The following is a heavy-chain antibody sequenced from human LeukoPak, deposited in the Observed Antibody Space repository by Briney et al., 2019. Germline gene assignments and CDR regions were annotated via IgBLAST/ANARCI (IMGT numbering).Heavy chain of an antibody. J-gene: IGHJ4*02. CDR1: GYTFTSYG. CDR3: VRAYDYVWGSYRYEPLGY. CDR2: ISVYNGNT. Sequence: ASVKVSCKASGYTFTSYGLSWVRQAPGQGLEWMGWISVYNGNTKYAQKLQGRVTMTTDTSTSTAYLELRSLRSDDTAVYYCVRAYDYVWGSYRYEPLGYWGQGTLVTVSS. V-gene: IGHV1-18*01. D-gene: IGHD3-16*02.